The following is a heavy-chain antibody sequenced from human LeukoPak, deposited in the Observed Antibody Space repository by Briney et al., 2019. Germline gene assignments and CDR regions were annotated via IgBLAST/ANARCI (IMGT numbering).Heavy chain of an antibody. J-gene: IGHJ4*02. D-gene: IGHD2-15*01. CDR2: IYYSGST. V-gene: IGHV4-39*07. CDR1: GGSISSSSYY. Sequence: SETLSLTCTVSGGSISSSSYYWGWIRQPPGKGLEWIGSIYYSGSTSYNASLRSRVTMSVDTSKNQFSLKLSSVTAADTAVYYCAREGRYCSGGSCFHFDYWGQGTLVTVSS. CDR3: AREGRYCSGGSCFHFDY.